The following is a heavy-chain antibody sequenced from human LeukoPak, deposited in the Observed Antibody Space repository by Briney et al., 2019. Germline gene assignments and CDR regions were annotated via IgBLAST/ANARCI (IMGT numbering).Heavy chain of an antibody. J-gene: IGHJ4*02. V-gene: IGHV4-59*01. CDR3: ARGSGYRGSYSYYFDC. CDR1: GGSISSYY. D-gene: IGHD1-26*01. CDR2: IYYSGST. Sequence: SETLSLTCTVSGGSISSYYWSWLRQPPGKGLEWLGYIYYSGSTNYNPSRKSRVTLSVGQSKDRFSLKLRSVTAADTAVYYCARGSGYRGSYSYYFDCWGRGTLVSVCS.